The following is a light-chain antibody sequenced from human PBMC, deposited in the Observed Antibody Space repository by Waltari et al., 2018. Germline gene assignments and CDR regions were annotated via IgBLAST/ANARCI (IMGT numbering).Light chain of an antibody. CDR1: SSVIGKYNY. CDR3: CSDAGSGTYV. Sequence: QSALTQPASVSGSPGQSITISCTGTSSVIGKYNYVSWYQPLPGKVPKVMISEVTKRPSGVSNRFSGSKSGNTASLTISGLQADDEAEYYCCSDAGSGTYVFGTGTKLTVV. CDR2: EVT. J-gene: IGLJ1*01. V-gene: IGLV2-23*02.